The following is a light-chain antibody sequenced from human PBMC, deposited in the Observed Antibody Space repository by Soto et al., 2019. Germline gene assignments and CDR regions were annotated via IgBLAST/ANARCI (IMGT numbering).Light chain of an antibody. J-gene: IGKJ2*01. Sequence: EIVLTQSPATLSLSPGERATLSCRASQSVSSYLAWYQQKPGQAPRLLIYDASDRATGIPARFSGSGSGTDFTLTISSLEPEDFAVYYCQQRRNWPYTFGQGTELEIK. V-gene: IGKV3-11*01. CDR2: DAS. CDR3: QQRRNWPYT. CDR1: QSVSSY.